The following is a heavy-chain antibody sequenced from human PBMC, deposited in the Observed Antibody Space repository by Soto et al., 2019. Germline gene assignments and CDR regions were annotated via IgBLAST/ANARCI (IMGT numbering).Heavy chain of an antibody. CDR3: SRDVGTTVTTGVYRYFDL. D-gene: IGHD4-17*01. CDR2: ISAYNVNT. Sequence: QVQLVQSGAEVKKPGASVKVSCKASGYTFTSYGISWVRQAPGQGLEWMGWISAYNVNTNYAQKLQGRVTMTTDRAASTAYVELRSLRSDDTAVYYCSRDVGTTVTTGVYRYFDLWGRGTLVTVSS. CDR1: GYTFTSYG. J-gene: IGHJ2*01. V-gene: IGHV1-18*01.